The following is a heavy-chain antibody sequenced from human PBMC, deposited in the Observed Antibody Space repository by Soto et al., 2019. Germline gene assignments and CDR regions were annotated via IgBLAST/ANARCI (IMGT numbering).Heavy chain of an antibody. J-gene: IGHJ3*02. CDR3: ASPPLYCSGGSCYSSYAFDI. D-gene: IGHD2-15*01. CDR2: INAGNGNT. CDR1: GYTFTSYA. Sequence: ASVKVSCKASGYTFTSYAMHWVRQAPGQRLEWMGWINAGNGNTKYSQKFQGRVTITRDTSASTAYMELSSLRSEDTAVYYCASPPLYCSGGSCYSSYAFDIWGQGTVVTVSS. V-gene: IGHV1-3*01.